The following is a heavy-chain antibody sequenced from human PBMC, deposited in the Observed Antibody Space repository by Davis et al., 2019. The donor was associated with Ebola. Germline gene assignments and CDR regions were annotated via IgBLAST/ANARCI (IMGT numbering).Heavy chain of an antibody. Sequence: ASVKVSCKASGYTFTGYYMHWVRQAPGQGLEWMGWINPNSGGTNYAQKFQGRVTMTRDTSISTAYMELSRLRSDDTAVYYCARALVNRHRTYYYYMDVWGKGTTVTVSS. V-gene: IGHV1-2*02. CDR3: ARALVNRHRTYYYYMDV. D-gene: IGHD6-13*01. CDR2: INPNSGGT. J-gene: IGHJ6*03. CDR1: GYTFTGYY.